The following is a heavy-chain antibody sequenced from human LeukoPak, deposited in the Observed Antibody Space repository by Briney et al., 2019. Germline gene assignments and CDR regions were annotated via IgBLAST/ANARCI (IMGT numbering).Heavy chain of an antibody. CDR1: GGSISSGGYS. D-gene: IGHD2-21*02. CDR2: IYHSGST. V-gene: IGHV4-30-2*01. J-gene: IGHJ4*02. Sequence: SETLSLTCAVSGGSISSGGYSWSRIRQPPGKGLEWIGYIYHSGSTYYNPSLKSRVTISVDRSKNQFSLKLGSVTAADTAVYYCARGVLGATKKVTAIPTYYFDYWGQGTLVTVSS. CDR3: ARGVLGATKKVTAIPTYYFDY.